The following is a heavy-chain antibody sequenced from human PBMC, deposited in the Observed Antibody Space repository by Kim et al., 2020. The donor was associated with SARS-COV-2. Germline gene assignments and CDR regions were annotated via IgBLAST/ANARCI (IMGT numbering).Heavy chain of an antibody. J-gene: IGHJ4*02. V-gene: IGHV4-34*01. Sequence: NPSLKSRVTISVDTSKNQFSLKLSSVTAADTAVYYCARGVFYGSGSFLDYVGQGTLVTVSS. D-gene: IGHD3-10*01. CDR3: ARGVFYGSGSFLDY.